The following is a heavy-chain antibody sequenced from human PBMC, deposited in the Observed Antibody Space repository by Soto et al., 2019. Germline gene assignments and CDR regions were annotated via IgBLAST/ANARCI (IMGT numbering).Heavy chain of an antibody. CDR2: ISSSSSYT. Sequence: QVQLVESGGGLVKPGGSLRLSCAASGFTFSDYYMSWIRQAPGKGLEWVSYISSSSSYTNYADSVKGRFTISRDNAKNSLYLQMNSLRAEDTAVYYCARVLGVLTAIDPWGQGTLVTVSS. CDR1: GFTFSDYY. D-gene: IGHD3-10*01. J-gene: IGHJ5*02. CDR3: ARVLGVLTAIDP. V-gene: IGHV3-11*05.